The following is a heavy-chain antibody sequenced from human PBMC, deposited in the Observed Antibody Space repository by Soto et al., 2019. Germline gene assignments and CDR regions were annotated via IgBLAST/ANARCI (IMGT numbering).Heavy chain of an antibody. V-gene: IGHV1-69*08. J-gene: IGHJ4*02. D-gene: IGHD3-16*01. CDR3: AREGMGGYFDY. CDR1: GGTFSSYT. Sequence: QVQLVQSGAEVKKPGSSVKVSCKASGGTFSSYTISWVRQAPGQGLEWMGRIIPILGIANYAQKFQGRVTITADKSTSTAYMELSSLRSEDTAVYYCAREGMGGYFDYWGQGTLVTVSS. CDR2: IIPILGIA.